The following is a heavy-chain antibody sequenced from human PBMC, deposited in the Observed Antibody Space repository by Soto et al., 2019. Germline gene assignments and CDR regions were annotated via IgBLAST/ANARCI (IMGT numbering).Heavy chain of an antibody. D-gene: IGHD7-27*01. CDR2: ISSYNGHT. CDR3: ARNSANWGFWYYFDY. CDR1: GYIFTRFG. Sequence: ASVKVSCKASGYIFTRFGISWVRQAPGQGLEWMGWISSYNGHTNYAQKLQGRVTMTTDTYTSTGYMELRSLRSDDTAVYYCARNSANWGFWYYFDYWG. V-gene: IGHV1-18*01. J-gene: IGHJ4*01.